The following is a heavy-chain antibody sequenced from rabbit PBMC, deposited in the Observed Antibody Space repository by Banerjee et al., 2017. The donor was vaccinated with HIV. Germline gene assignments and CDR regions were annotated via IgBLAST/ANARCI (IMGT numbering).Heavy chain of an antibody. CDR1: GFSFSSSYY. D-gene: IGHD6-1*01. CDR3: ARRANSATYGYATNL. V-gene: IGHV1S40*01. CDR2: IYAGSSGNT. Sequence: QSLEESGGDLVKPGGTLTLTCTASGFSFSSSYYMCWVRQAPGKGLEWIGCIYAGSSGNTYYASWAKGRFTISKTSSTTVTLQMTSLTAADTATYFCARRANSATYGYATNLWGQGTLVTVS. J-gene: IGHJ4*01.